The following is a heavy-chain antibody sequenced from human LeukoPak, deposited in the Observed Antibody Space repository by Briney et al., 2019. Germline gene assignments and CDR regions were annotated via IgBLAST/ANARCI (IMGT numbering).Heavy chain of an antibody. CDR3: ARHSIASDGARLFDY. V-gene: IGHV4-59*08. D-gene: IGHD2-21*01. CDR2: LYYSGYS. J-gene: IGHJ4*02. CDR1: GGSITSYY. Sequence: KPAETLSLTCTVSGGSITSYYWAWLRQPPGKGLEWIGYLYYSGYSNYNPSLKSRVSMSVDTSKNQFSLNLTSVTAADTAVYYCARHSIASDGARLFDYWGRGTLVTVSS.